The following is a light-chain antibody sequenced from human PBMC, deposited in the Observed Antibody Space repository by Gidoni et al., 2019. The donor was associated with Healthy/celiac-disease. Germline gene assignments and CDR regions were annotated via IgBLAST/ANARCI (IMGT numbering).Light chain of an antibody. Sequence: DILMPQSPSTLFASVGDRVTITCRGHQSSSSWLAWYQQKPGKAPKLLIYKASSLESGVPSRFSGSGSGTEFTLTISSLQPDDFATYYCQQYNSYPYTFGQGTKLEIK. CDR3: QQYNSYPYT. CDR2: KAS. CDR1: QSSSSW. J-gene: IGKJ2*01. V-gene: IGKV1-5*03.